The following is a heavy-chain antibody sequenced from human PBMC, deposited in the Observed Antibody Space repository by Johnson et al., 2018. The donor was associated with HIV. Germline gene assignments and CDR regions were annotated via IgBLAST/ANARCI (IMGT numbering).Heavy chain of an antibody. J-gene: IGHJ3*02. CDR3: AKGGYNWKFDGFDI. CDR2: TSYDGSNK. CDR1: EFTFSSYC. D-gene: IGHD1-20*01. V-gene: IGHV3-30*18. Sequence: QVQLVESGGGVVQPGRSLRLSCAASEFTFSSYCMHWVRQAPGKGLELVAVTSYDGSNKYYADSVKGRFTISRDNSKNTLYLQMNSLRAEDTAVYYCAKGGYNWKFDGFDIWGQGTMVTVSS.